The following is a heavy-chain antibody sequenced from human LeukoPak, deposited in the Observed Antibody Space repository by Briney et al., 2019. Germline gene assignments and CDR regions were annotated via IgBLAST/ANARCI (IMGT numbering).Heavy chain of an antibody. CDR3: ARAPYGGRWYSMDV. CDR2: ISYDGSNK. V-gene: IGHV3-30*04. CDR1: GFTFSSYA. Sequence: GGSLRLSCEASGFTFSSYAMHWVRQAPGKGLEWVAVISYDGSNKYYADSVKGRFTTSRDNSKNTLYLQMNSLRAEDTAVYYCARAPYGGRWYSMDVWGQGTTVTVSS. J-gene: IGHJ6*02. D-gene: IGHD4-17*01.